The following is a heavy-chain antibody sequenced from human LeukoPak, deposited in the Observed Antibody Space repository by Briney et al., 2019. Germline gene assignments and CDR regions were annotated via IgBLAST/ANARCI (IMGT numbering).Heavy chain of an antibody. J-gene: IGHJ4*02. CDR3: ARDPSVIAVAGPVDY. CDR2: ISSSSSYI. CDR1: GFTFSSYS. Sequence: PGTSLRLSCAASGFTFSSYSMNWVRQAPGKGLEWVSSISSSSSYIYYADSVKGRFTISRDNAKNSLYLQMNSLRAEDTAVYYCARDPSVIAVAGPVDYWGQGTLVTVSS. D-gene: IGHD6-19*01. V-gene: IGHV3-21*01.